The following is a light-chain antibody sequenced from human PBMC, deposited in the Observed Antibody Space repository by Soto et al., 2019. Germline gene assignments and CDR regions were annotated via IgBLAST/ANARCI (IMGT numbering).Light chain of an antibody. V-gene: IGLV7-43*01. CDR2: GTT. J-gene: IGLJ2*01. CDR1: TGAVTSGYS. Sequence: QAVVTQEPSLTVSLGGTVTLTCASSTGAVTSGYSPNWFQQKPGQVPRALIYGTTNKHSWTPARFSGSLLGGKAALTLSGAQPEDEAEYYCLLYYGGARVFGGGTKLTVL. CDR3: LLYYGGARV.